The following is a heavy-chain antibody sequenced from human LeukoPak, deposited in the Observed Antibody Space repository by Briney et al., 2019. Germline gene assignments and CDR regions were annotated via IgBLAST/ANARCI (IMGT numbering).Heavy chain of an antibody. CDR1: GFTFSGSA. Sequence: PGGSLRLSCAASGFTFSGSAMHWVRQASGKGLEWVGRIRSKANSYATAYAASVKGRFTISRDDSKNTAYLQMNSLKTEDTAVYYCTRPIPGYSGYDWLFDPWGQGTLVTVSS. V-gene: IGHV3-73*01. CDR3: TRPIPGYSGYDWLFDP. D-gene: IGHD5-12*01. J-gene: IGHJ5*02. CDR2: IRSKANSYAT.